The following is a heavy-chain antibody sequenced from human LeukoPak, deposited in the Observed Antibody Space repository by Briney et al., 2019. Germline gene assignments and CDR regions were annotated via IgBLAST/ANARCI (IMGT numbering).Heavy chain of an antibody. J-gene: IGHJ4*02. CDR1: GGSISSYY. Sequence: KPSETLSLTCTVSGGSISSYYWSWIRQPPGKGLEWIGYIYYSGSTNYNPSLKSRVTISVDTSKNQFSLKLSSVTAADTAVYYCARSPYYYDSSGYLFDYWGQGTLVTVSS. V-gene: IGHV4-59*01. D-gene: IGHD3-22*01. CDR2: IYYSGST. CDR3: ARSPYYYDSSGYLFDY.